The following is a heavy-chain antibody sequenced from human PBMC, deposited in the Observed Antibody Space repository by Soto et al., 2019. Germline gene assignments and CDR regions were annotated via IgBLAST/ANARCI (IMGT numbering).Heavy chain of an antibody. CDR2: IWYDGSNK. CDR3: ARFGVAGPDDNGGAFDY. J-gene: IGHJ4*02. V-gene: IGHV3-33*01. D-gene: IGHD3-3*01. Sequence: QVQLVESGGGVVQPGRSLRLSCAASGFTFSSYGMHWVRQAPGKGLEWVAVIWYDGSNKYYADSVKGRFTISRDNSKNRLYLQMNSMRAENTAVYYCARFGVAGPDDNGGAFDYWGQGTLVTVSS. CDR1: GFTFSSYG.